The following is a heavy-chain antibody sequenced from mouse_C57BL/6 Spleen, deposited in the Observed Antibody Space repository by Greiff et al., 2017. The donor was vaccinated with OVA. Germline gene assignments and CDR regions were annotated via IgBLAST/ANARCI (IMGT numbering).Heavy chain of an antibody. CDR2: ISSGSSTI. Sequence: EVMLVESGGGLVKPGGSLKLSCAASGFTFSDYGMHWVRQAPEKGLEWVAYISSGSSTIYYAATVKGRFTISRDNAKNTLFLQMTSLRSEDTAMYYCATDWTWFAYWGQGTLVTVSA. CDR1: GFTFSDYG. V-gene: IGHV5-17*01. D-gene: IGHD4-1*01. J-gene: IGHJ3*01. CDR3: ATDWTWFAY.